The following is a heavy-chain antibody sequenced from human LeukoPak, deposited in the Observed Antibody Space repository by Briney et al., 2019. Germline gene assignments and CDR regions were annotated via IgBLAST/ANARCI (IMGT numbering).Heavy chain of an antibody. J-gene: IGHJ4*02. Sequence: GASVKVSCKASGYTFTSYGISWVRQAPGQGLEWMGWISAYNGNTNYAQKLQGRVTMTTDTSTSTAYMELRSLRSDDTAVYYCARSSLRFLEWFSHYWGQGTLVTVSS. CDR1: GYTFTSYG. V-gene: IGHV1-18*01. CDR2: ISAYNGNT. D-gene: IGHD3-3*01. CDR3: ARSSLRFLEWFSHY.